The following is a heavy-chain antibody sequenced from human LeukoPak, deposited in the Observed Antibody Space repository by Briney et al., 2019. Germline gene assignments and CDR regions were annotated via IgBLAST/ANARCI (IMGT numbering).Heavy chain of an antibody. CDR2: IAFSGST. V-gene: IGHV3-23*01. CDR1: GFTFSNYA. J-gene: IGHJ4*02. D-gene: IGHD6-13*01. CDR3: AKGFLPTSSSSNYVSFDF. Sequence: GGSLRISCAASGFTFSNYALTWARQAPGKGLEWVSAIAFSGSTYYADSVKGRFTISRDDSKNTLYLQMNSLRAEDTAVYYCAKGFLPTSSSSNYVSFDFWGQGTLVTVSS.